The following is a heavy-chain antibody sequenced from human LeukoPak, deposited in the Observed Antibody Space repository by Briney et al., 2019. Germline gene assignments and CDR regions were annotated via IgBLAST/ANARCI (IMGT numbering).Heavy chain of an antibody. D-gene: IGHD3-10*01. Sequence: SGGSLRLSCAASGFTFSSYEMNWVRQAPGKGLEWVSYISSSGSTIYYADSVKGRFTISRDNAKNSLYLQMSSLRAEDTAVYYCARELWFGELLPIKGGYWGQGTLVTVSS. CDR2: ISSSGSTI. CDR3: ARELWFGELLPIKGGY. J-gene: IGHJ4*02. V-gene: IGHV3-48*03. CDR1: GFTFSSYE.